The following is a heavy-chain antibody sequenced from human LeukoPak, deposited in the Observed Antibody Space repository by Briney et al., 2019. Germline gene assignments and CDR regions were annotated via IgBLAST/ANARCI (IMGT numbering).Heavy chain of an antibody. CDR3: AKDGGGTIFGMVIILHYMDV. V-gene: IGHV3-20*04. D-gene: IGHD3-3*01. Sequence: GGSLRLSCAASGFTFDDYGMSWVRHAPGKGLEWVSGINWNGGSTGYADSVKGRFTISRDNAKNSLYLQMNSLRAEDTAVYYCAKDGGGTIFGMVIILHYMDVWGKGTTVTVSS. CDR2: INWNGGST. CDR1: GFTFDDYG. J-gene: IGHJ6*03.